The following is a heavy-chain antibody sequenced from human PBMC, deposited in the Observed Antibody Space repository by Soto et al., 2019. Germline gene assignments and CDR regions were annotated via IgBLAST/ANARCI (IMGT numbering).Heavy chain of an antibody. J-gene: IGHJ3*02. V-gene: IGHV3-23*01. CDR1: GFTFSSYA. CDR2: IRGSGGGT. D-gene: IGHD4-17*01. CDR3: AKCTTTVTTFPFDI. Sequence: EVQLLESGGGLVQPGGSLRLSCAASGFTFSSYAMSWVRQAPGKGLEWVSAIRGSGGGTYYADSVKGRFTISRDNSKNALYPQMNSLRAEDTAVYYCAKCTTTVTTFPFDICGQGKMVTVSS.